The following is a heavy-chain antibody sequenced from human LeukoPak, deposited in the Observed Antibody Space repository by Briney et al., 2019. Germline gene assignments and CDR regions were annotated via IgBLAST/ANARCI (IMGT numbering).Heavy chain of an antibody. V-gene: IGHV4-59*01. Sequence: PSETLSLTCNVSGGSISGYHWSWIRQPPGKGLEWLGYIYYSGSSNYNPSLKSRVTMSADTSKNQFSLKLSSVTAADAAVYYCARVPRSYYYYYYMDVWGKGTTVTVSS. J-gene: IGHJ6*03. CDR3: ARVPRSYYYYYYMDV. CDR2: IYYSGSS. CDR1: GGSISGYH.